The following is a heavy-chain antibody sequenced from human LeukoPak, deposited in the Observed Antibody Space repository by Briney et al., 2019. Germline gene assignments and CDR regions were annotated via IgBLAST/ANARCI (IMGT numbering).Heavy chain of an antibody. CDR3: ARAGVVVPAAIRVDYWYFDL. D-gene: IGHD2-2*01. Sequence: SETLSLTCTVSGGSISSYYWSWIRQPPGKGLEWIGYIYYSGSTNYNPSLKSRVTISVDTSKNQFSLKLSSVTAADTAVYYCARAGVVVPAAIRVDYWYFDLWGRGTLVTVSS. CDR1: GGSISSYY. V-gene: IGHV4-59*12. CDR2: IYYSGST. J-gene: IGHJ2*01.